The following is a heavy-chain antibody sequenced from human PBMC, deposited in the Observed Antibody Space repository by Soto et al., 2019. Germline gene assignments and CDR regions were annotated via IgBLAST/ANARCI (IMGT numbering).Heavy chain of an antibody. D-gene: IGHD2-21*02. J-gene: IGHJ4*02. Sequence: QVQLVQSGAEEKKPGASVKVSCKASGYTFTSYAMHWVRQAPGQRLEWMGWINAGNGNTKYSQKFQGRVTITRDTAASTAYPELSSPRAADTAVYYCARSIVVVTALDYWGQGTLVTVSS. CDR3: ARSIVVVTALDY. CDR2: INAGNGNT. CDR1: GYTFTSYA. V-gene: IGHV1-3*05.